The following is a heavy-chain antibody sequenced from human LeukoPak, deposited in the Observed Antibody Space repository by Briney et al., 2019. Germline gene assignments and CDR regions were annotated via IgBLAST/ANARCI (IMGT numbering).Heavy chain of an antibody. J-gene: IGHJ5*02. CDR3: AINYCSGGSCSNWFDP. V-gene: IGHV4-34*01. CDR1: GGSFSGYY. Sequence: SETLSLTCAVYGGSFSGYYWSWIRQPPGKGLEWIGEINHSGSTNYNPSLKSRVTISVDKSKNQFSLKLSSVTAADTAVYYCAINYCSGGSCSNWFDPWGQGTLVTVSS. CDR2: INHSGST. D-gene: IGHD2-15*01.